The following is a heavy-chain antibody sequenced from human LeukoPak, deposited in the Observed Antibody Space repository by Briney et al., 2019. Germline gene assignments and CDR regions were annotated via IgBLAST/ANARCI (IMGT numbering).Heavy chain of an antibody. CDR1: GGSFSGYY. CDR3: ARGAWIQLWLSFDY. V-gene: IGHV4-34*01. D-gene: IGHD5-18*01. J-gene: IGHJ4*02. CDR2: INHSGST. Sequence: SETLSLTCAVHGGSFSGYYWSWIRQPPGKGLEWIGEINHSGSTNYNPSLKSRVTISVDTSKNQFSLKLSSVTAADTAVYYCARGAWIQLWLSFDYWGQGTLVTVSS.